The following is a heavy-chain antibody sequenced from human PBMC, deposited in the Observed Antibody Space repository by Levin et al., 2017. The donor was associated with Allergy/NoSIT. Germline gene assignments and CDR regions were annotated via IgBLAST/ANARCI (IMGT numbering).Heavy chain of an antibody. CDR1: GYTFTGYY. V-gene: IGHV1-2*02. CDR2: INPNSGGT. CDR3: ARDHGGYEQN. J-gene: IGHJ4*02. D-gene: IGHD5-12*01. Sequence: GESLKISCKASGYTFTGYYMHWVRQAPGQGLEWMGWINPNSGGTNYAQKFQGRVTMTRDTSISTAYMELSRLRSDDTAVYYCARDHGGYEQNWGQGTLVTVSS.